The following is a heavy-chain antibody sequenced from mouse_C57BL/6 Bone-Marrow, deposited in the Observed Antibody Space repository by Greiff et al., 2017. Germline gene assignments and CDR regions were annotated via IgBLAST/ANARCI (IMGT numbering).Heavy chain of an antibody. D-gene: IGHD1-1*01. CDR2: IWSGGST. Sequence: VKLMESGPGLVQPSQSLSITCTVSGFSLTSYGVHWVRQSPGKGLEWLGVIWSGGSTDYNAAFISRLSISKDNSKSQVIFKMNSLQADDTAIYYCASHYGSDYYAMDYWGQGTSVTVSS. CDR1: GFSLTSYG. V-gene: IGHV2-2*01. J-gene: IGHJ4*01. CDR3: ASHYGSDYYAMDY.